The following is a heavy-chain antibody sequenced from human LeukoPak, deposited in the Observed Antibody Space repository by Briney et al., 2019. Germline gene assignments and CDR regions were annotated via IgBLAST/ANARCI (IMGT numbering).Heavy chain of an antibody. J-gene: IGHJ4*02. V-gene: IGHV4-31*03. CDR1: GGSISSGGYY. CDR3: ARGGPGIAAAGRGVDFDY. D-gene: IGHD6-13*01. Sequence: SETLSLTCTVSGGSISSGGYYWSWIRQHPGKGLEWIGYIYYSGSTYYNPSLKSRVTISVDTSKNQFSLKLSSVTAADTAVYYCARGGPGIAAAGRGVDFDYWGQGTLVTVSS. CDR2: IYYSGST.